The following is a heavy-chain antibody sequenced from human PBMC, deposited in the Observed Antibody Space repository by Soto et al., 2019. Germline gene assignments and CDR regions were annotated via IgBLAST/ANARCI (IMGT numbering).Heavy chain of an antibody. J-gene: IGHJ5*02. Sequence: PSETLSLTCTVSGGSISSYYWSWIRQPPGKGLEWIGYIYYSGSTNYNPSLKSRVTISVDTSKNQFSLKLSSVTAADTAVYYCARGKISSSWYKWQQTNWFDPCGQGTLVTVSS. CDR2: IYYSGST. V-gene: IGHV4-59*01. D-gene: IGHD6-13*01. CDR3: ARGKISSSWYKWQQTNWFDP. CDR1: GGSISSYY.